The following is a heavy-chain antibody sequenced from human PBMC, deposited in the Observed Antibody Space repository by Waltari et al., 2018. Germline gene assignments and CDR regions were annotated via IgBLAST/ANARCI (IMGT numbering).Heavy chain of an antibody. V-gene: IGHV4-4*02. Sequence: QLQLQESGPGLVKPSGALSLTCTVSGDSMSSNDWWRWVRQTPEKGLEWIGEIQRRGKANYNPSLESRVTISIDTSNNQFSLKVASTTAADTAVYYCARDRGRGLYFDSWGQGILVTVSP. CDR3: ARDRGRGLYFDS. CDR1: GDSMSSNDW. D-gene: IGHD2-15*01. CDR2: IQRRGKA. J-gene: IGHJ4*02.